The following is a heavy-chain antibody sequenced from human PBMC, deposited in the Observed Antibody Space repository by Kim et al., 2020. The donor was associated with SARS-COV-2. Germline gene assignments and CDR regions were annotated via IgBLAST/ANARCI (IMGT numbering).Heavy chain of an antibody. J-gene: IGHJ6*02. CDR1: GGSFSGYY. CDR2: INHSGST. CDR3: ARARDYDYVWGSYRKKGYYYGMDV. Sequence: SETLSLTCAVYGGSFSGYYWSWIRQPPGKGLEWIGEINHSGSTNYNPSLKSRVTISVDTSKNQFSLKLSSVTAADTAVYYCARARDYDYVWGSYRKKGYYYGMDVWGQGTTVTVSS. V-gene: IGHV4-34*01. D-gene: IGHD3-16*02.